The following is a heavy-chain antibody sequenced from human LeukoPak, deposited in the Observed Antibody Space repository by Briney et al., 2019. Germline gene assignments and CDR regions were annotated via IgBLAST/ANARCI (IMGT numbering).Heavy chain of an antibody. Sequence: PSETLSLTCVVYGGSFSGYYWSWIRQPPGKGLEWIGEINHSGSTNYNPPLKSRVTISIDTSKNQFSLKLSSVTAADTAVYYCATTRIAATGTWYYYMDVWGKGTTVTVSS. CDR2: INHSGST. V-gene: IGHV4-34*01. CDR1: GGSFSGYY. J-gene: IGHJ6*03. CDR3: ATTRIAATGTWYYYMDV. D-gene: IGHD6-13*01.